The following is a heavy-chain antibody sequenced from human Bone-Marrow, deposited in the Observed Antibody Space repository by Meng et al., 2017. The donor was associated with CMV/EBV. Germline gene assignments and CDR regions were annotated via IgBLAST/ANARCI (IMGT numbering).Heavy chain of an antibody. D-gene: IGHD2-2*01. CDR3: ARGDDIVVVLDY. CDR2: IYYSGST. J-gene: IGHJ4*02. Sequence: VSGGCVSSGSYYWSWIRQPPGKGLEWIGYIYYSGSTNYNPSLKSRVTISVDTSKNQFSLKLSSVTAADTAVYYCARGDDIVVVLDYWGQGTLVTVSS. CDR1: GGCVSSGSYY. V-gene: IGHV4-61*01.